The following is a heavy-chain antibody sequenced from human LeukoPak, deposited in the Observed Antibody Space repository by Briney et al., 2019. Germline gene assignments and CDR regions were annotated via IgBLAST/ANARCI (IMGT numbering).Heavy chain of an antibody. D-gene: IGHD3-22*01. J-gene: IGHJ4*02. Sequence: GASVKVSCKASGYTFTDYYMHWVRQAPGQGLEWVGWMKPNNGGTNYAQKFRGRVTMTRDTFISTAYMELSSLRSDDTAVYYCARARFDDSSGYYLFEYWGQGTLVTVSS. CDR1: GYTFTDYY. V-gene: IGHV1-2*02. CDR3: ARARFDDSSGYYLFEY. CDR2: MKPNNGGT.